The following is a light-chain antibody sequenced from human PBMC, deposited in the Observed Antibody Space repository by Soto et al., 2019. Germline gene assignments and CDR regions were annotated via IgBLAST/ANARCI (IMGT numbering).Light chain of an antibody. V-gene: IGKV1-5*01. CDR3: QQYNSYWT. J-gene: IGKJ1*01. Sequence: IPMTQSPSTLSASIGDRVTITCRASQSISSWLAWYQQKPGKAPKLLIYDASSLESGVPSRFSGSGSGTEFTLTITSLQPDDFATYYCQQYNSYWTFGQGTKVAIK. CDR2: DAS. CDR1: QSISSW.